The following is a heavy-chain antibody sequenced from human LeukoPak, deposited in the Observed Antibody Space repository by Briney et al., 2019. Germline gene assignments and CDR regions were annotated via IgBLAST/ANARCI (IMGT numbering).Heavy chain of an antibody. V-gene: IGHV1-69*04. CDR3: ASYDYGDYQNNNWFDP. CDR2: IIPIFGIA. CDR1: GGTFSSYA. D-gene: IGHD4-17*01. Sequence: GASVKVSCKASGGTFSSYAISWVRQAPGQGLEWMGRIIPIFGIANYAQKFQGRVTITADKSTSTAYMELSNLRSEDTAVYYCASYDYGDYQNNNWFDPWGQGTLVTVSS. J-gene: IGHJ5*02.